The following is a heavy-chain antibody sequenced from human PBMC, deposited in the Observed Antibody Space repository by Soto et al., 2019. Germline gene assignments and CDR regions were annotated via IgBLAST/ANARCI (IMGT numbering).Heavy chain of an antibody. CDR2: IYTSGST. J-gene: IGHJ6*02. V-gene: IGHV4-4*07. D-gene: IGHD6-19*01. Sequence: SXTQSLTCTVSGGSISSYYWSWIRQNAGKGLEWIGRIYTSGSTNYNPSLKSRVTMSVDTSKNQFSLKLSSVTAADTAVYYCARAANTPMYSSGWDRYYYYGMDVGCQGTTV. CDR3: ARAANTPMYSSGWDRYYYYGMDV. CDR1: GGSISSYY.